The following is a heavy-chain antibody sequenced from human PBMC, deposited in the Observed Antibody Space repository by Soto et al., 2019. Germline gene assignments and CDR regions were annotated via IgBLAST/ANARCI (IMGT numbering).Heavy chain of an antibody. J-gene: IGHJ5*02. Sequence: SQTLSLTCVISGDSVSSNSAAWNWIRQSPSRGLEWLGRTYYRSKWYNDYAVSVKSRITINPDTSKNQFSLQLNSVTPEDTAVYYCARDLIAAAARPYNWFDPWGQGTLVTVS. V-gene: IGHV6-1*01. CDR1: GDSVSSNSAA. CDR3: ARDLIAAAARPYNWFDP. CDR2: TYYRSKWYN. D-gene: IGHD6-13*01.